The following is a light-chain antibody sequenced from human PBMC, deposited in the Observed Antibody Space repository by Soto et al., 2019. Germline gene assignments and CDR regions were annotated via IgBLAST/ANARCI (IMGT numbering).Light chain of an antibody. V-gene: IGKV3-11*01. Sequence: EIVLTQSPATLSLSPGERATLSCRASQSVSSYLAWYQQKPGQAPRLLIYDASNSATGIPARFSGSGSGTDFTLTISSLEPQDFAVYYCQQRSNWSYTFGKGTKLEIK. J-gene: IGKJ2*01. CDR1: QSVSSY. CDR2: DAS. CDR3: QQRSNWSYT.